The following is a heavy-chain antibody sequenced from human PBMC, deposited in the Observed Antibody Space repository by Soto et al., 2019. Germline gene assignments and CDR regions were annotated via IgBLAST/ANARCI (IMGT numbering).Heavy chain of an antibody. CDR3: AGLAYCGGDCYSLGDDAFDI. V-gene: IGHV1-46*01. J-gene: IGHJ3*02. D-gene: IGHD2-21*02. CDR2: INPSGGST. Sequence: QVQLVQSGAEVKKPGASVKVSCKASGYTFTSYYMHWVRQAPGQGLEWMGIINPSGGSTSYAQKFQGRVTMTRDTSTSTVYMELSSLRSEDTAVYYCAGLAYCGGDCYSLGDDAFDIWGQGTMVTVSS. CDR1: GYTFTSYY.